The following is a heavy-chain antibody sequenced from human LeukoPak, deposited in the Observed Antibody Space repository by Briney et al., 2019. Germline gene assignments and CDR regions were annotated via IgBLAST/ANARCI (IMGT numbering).Heavy chain of an antibody. V-gene: IGHV3-66*01. J-gene: IGHJ4*02. D-gene: IGHD2-21*02. CDR3: AKGNPSAYCGGDCYPGDY. CDR2: IYSGGTT. CDR1: GFTVSSDY. Sequence: GGSLRLSCAASGFTVSSDYMSWVRQAPGKGLEWVSVIYSGGTTHYADSVKGRFTISRDNSKNTLYLQMNSLRAEDTAVYYCAKGNPSAYCGGDCYPGDYWGQGTLVTVSS.